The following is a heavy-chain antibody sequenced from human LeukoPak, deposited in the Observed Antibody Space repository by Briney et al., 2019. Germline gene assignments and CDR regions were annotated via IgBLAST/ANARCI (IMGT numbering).Heavy chain of an antibody. CDR2: INTNTGNP. Sequence: ASVKVSCKASGYTFTSYAMNWVRQAPGQGLEWMGWINTNTGNPTYAQGFTGRFVFSLDTSVSTAYLQISSLKAEDTAVYYCARDWWRVGATSAFDIWGQGTMVTVSS. CDR1: GYTFTSYA. D-gene: IGHD1-26*01. CDR3: ARDWWRVGATSAFDI. J-gene: IGHJ3*02. V-gene: IGHV7-4-1*02.